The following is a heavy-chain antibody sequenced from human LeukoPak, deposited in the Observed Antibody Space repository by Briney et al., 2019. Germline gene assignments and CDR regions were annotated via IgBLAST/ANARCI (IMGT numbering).Heavy chain of an antibody. V-gene: IGHV3-23*01. CDR2: ISGSGDST. CDR1: GFTFSTNA. J-gene: IGHJ4*02. Sequence: GGSLRLSCAAPGFTFSTNAMSWVRQAPGKGLEWVSGISGSGDSTYYTESVKGRFTISRDNSKNTLYLEMNSLRAEDTAVYHCAKYLAGGWYYIDCWGQGTLVTVSS. D-gene: IGHD6-19*01. CDR3: AKYLAGGWYYIDC.